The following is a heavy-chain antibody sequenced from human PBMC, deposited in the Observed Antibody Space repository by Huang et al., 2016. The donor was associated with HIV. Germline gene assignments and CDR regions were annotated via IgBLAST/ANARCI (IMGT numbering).Heavy chain of an antibody. Sequence: QILLIESGGGVVQPGRSLRLSCAASGFTFSSYGMHWVRQGPGKGLEWVEVISYDEDNKYYADSVRGRFTIARDNSKNTLYLQMNSLRIEDTAVYYCARGPIRFLAWLLNFDYWGQGALVTVSS. CDR1: GFTFSSYG. J-gene: IGHJ4*02. V-gene: IGHV3-30*03. D-gene: IGHD3-3*01. CDR2: ISYDEDNK. CDR3: ARGPIRFLAWLLNFDY.